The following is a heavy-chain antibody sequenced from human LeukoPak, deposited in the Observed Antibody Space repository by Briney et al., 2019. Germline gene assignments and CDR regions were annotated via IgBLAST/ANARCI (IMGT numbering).Heavy chain of an antibody. V-gene: IGHV4-39*07. CDR1: GGSISGSDYY. CDR2: IYYVGTT. J-gene: IGHJ2*01. D-gene: IGHD3-16*01. CDR3: ARSMTMITYWYFDL. Sequence: SETLSLTCTVSGGSISGSDYYWGWIRQPPGKGLEWIGSIYYVGTTSYNPSLKSRVTISVDTSKNQFSLKLRSVTAADTAVYFCARSMTMITYWYFDLWGHGTLVTVSS.